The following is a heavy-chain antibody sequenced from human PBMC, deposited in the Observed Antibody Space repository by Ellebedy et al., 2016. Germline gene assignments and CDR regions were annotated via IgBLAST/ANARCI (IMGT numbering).Heavy chain of an antibody. D-gene: IGHD3-3*01. CDR2: MYSSGGT. CDR3: AKDYEYDVWAAFDS. CDR1: GFAFSRHA. Sequence: GESLKISCGASGFAFSRHAMSWVRQAPGKGLEWVSAMYSSGGTNYADSVKGRVIVSRDNSKNTLYLEMNSLRVEDTALYYCAKDYEYDVWAAFDSWGQGTRVTVSS. J-gene: IGHJ4*02. V-gene: IGHV3-23*01.